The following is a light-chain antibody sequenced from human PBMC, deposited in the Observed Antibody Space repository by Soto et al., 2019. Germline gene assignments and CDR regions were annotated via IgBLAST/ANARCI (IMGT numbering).Light chain of an antibody. CDR3: QQYGSSPPLT. Sequence: EIVLTQSPGTLSLSPGERATLSCRASQSVTSSSLAWYQQKPGQAPRLLISGASSRATGIPDRFSGSGSGTDFTLTISRLEPEDFAVYYCQQYGSSPPLTFGGGTKVDIK. J-gene: IGKJ4*01. V-gene: IGKV3-20*01. CDR2: GAS. CDR1: QSVTSSS.